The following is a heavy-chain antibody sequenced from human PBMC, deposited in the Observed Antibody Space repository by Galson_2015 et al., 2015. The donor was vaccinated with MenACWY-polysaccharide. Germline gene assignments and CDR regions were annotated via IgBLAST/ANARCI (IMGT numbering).Heavy chain of an antibody. CDR2: ISYDGSNK. J-gene: IGHJ4*02. D-gene: IGHD1-26*01. V-gene: IGHV3-30-3*01. CDR1: GFTFSSYA. CDR3: ARDRDDIVGATGERGLPWGGYFDY. Sequence: SLRLSCAASGFTFSSYAMHWVRQAPGKGLEWVAVISYDGSNKYYADSVKGRFTISRDNSKNTLYLQMNSLRAEDTAVYYCARDRDDIVGATGERGLPWGGYFDYWGQGTLVTVSS.